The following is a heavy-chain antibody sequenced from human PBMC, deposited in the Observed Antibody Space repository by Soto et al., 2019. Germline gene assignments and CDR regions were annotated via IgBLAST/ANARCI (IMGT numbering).Heavy chain of an antibody. CDR2: IYYSGST. Sequence: SETLSLTCTVSGGSISSGGYYWSWIRQHPGKGLEWIGYIYYSGSTYYNPSLKSRATISRDTSKNQFSLKLSSVTAADTAVYYCLRSLNYDSSAYYYWGQGTLVTVSS. J-gene: IGHJ4*02. CDR3: LRSLNYDSSAYYY. V-gene: IGHV4-31*03. CDR1: GGSISSGGYY. D-gene: IGHD3-22*01.